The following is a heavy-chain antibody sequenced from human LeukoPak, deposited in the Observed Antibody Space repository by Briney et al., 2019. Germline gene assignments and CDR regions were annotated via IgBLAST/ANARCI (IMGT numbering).Heavy chain of an antibody. D-gene: IGHD1-26*01. J-gene: IGHJ3*02. CDR1: SGSISSYD. CDR3: MGRVGDSAFDI. Sequence: SETLSLTITGSSGSISSYDWSWIRQPPGKGLEWIGYISYTGSANYNPSLKSRVTISVDTSKNKFSLKLSSLTAADTAVYYCMGRVGDSAFDIWGPGTMVTVSS. V-gene: IGHV4-59*08. CDR2: ISYTGSA.